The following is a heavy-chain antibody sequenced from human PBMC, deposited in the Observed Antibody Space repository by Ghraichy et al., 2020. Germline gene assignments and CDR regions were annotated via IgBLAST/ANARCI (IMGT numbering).Heavy chain of an antibody. CDR3: ARAVAGLDY. CDR1: GFTVSSNY. D-gene: IGHD6-19*01. V-gene: IGHV3-53*01. CDR2: IYSGGST. Sequence: GESLNISCAASGFTVSSNYMSWVRQAPGKGLEWVSVIYSGGSTYYADSVKGRFTISRDNSKNTLYLQMNSLRAEDTAVYYCARAVAGLDYWGQGTLVTVSS. J-gene: IGHJ4*02.